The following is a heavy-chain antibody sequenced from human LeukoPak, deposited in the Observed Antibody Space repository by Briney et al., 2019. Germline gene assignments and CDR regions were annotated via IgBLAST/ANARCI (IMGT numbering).Heavy chain of an antibody. CDR2: ISGSGGST. V-gene: IGHV3-23*01. J-gene: IGHJ6*03. CDR1: GFTFSSYA. D-gene: IGHD5-18*01. Sequence: GGSLRLSCAASGFTFSSYAMSGVRQAPGKGLEWVSAISGSGGSTYYADSVKGRFTISRDNSKNTLYLQMNSLRAEDTAVYYCAKVGYSYGYYYYYMDVWGKGTTVTVSS. CDR3: AKVGYSYGYYYYYMDV.